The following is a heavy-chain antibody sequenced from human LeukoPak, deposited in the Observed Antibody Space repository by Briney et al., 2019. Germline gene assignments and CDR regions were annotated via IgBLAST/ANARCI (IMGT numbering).Heavy chain of an antibody. CDR3: TRGLIGDDFWSGYYPYYFDY. CDR2: IRSKAYGGTT. V-gene: IGHV3-49*05. J-gene: IGHJ4*02. CDR1: GFTFGDYA. D-gene: IGHD3-3*01. Sequence: KPGRSLSLSCTASGFTFGDYAMSWFRQAPGKGLEWVGFIRSKAYGGTTEYAASVKGRFTISRDDSKSIAYLQMNSLKTEDTAVYYCTRGLIGDDFWSGYYPYYFDYWGQGTLVTVSS.